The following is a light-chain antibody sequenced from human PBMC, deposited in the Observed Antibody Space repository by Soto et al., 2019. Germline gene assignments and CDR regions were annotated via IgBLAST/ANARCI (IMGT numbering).Light chain of an antibody. CDR3: TSYAGYNTHVI. CDR1: GGDVGGYNY. Sequence: QSALTQPASVSGSPGQSISISSTGTGGDVGGYNYVSWYQQHPGKAPRLMIYDVSDRPSGVSNRFSGSKSGNTASLTISGIQAEDEADYYCTSYAGYNTHVIFGGGTQLTVL. J-gene: IGLJ2*01. CDR2: DVS. V-gene: IGLV2-14*03.